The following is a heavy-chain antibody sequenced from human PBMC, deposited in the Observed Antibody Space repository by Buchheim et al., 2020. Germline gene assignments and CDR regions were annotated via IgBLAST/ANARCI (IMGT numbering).Heavy chain of an antibody. D-gene: IGHD3-22*01. V-gene: IGHV3-23*01. CDR3: AKDGIPLSRNYYDSSGYLDY. J-gene: IGHJ4*02. CDR1: GFTFSSYA. Sequence: EVQLLESGGGLVQPGGSLRLSCAASGFTFSSYAMSWVRQAPGKGLEWVSAISGSGGSTYYADSVKGRFTISRDNSKNTLDLQMNSLRAEDTAVYYCAKDGIPLSRNYYDSSGYLDYWGQGTL. CDR2: ISGSGGST.